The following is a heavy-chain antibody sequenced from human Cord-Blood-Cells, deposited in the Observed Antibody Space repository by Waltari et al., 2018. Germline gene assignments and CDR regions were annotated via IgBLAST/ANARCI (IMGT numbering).Heavy chain of an antibody. CDR3: ARVYGDFWSGYPIYWYFDL. CDR1: GGTFSSYA. Sequence: QVQLVQSGAEVKKPGSSVKVSCKASGGTFSSYAISWVRPAPGQGLEWMGGIIPIFGTANYAQKFQGRVTITADESTSTAYMELSSLRSEDTAVYYCARVYGDFWSGYPIYWYFDLWGRGTLVTVSS. CDR2: IIPIFGTA. V-gene: IGHV1-69*01. D-gene: IGHD3-3*01. J-gene: IGHJ2*01.